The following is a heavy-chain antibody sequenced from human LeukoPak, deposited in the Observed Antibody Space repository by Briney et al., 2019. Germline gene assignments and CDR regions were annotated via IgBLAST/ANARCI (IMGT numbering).Heavy chain of an antibody. CDR1: GFTFGSHA. J-gene: IGHJ4*02. CDR3: VRDHAWGFDY. D-gene: IGHD7-27*01. CDR2: LSSGHE. Sequence: GGSLRLSCEASGFTFGSHAMYWVRQAPGKGLEWVAYLSSGHELYADSVKGRFTISRDNAKNSLYLQMNSLRAEDTAVYYCVRDHAWGFDYWGQGTLVSVSS. V-gene: IGHV3-21*05.